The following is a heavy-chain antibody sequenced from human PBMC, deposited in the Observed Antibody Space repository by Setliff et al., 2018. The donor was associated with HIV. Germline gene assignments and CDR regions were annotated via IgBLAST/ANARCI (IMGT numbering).Heavy chain of an antibody. Sequence: ASVKVSCKASADTFTNCLINWVRQAPGQGLEWMGWINTDSGTPTYAQAFTGRFVFSLDTSVSTAFLQITILKAEDTAVYYCARGYHDVWGDYSNFFDSWGQGTLVTVSS. V-gene: IGHV7-4-1*02. CDR2: INTDSGTP. D-gene: IGHD3-3*01. CDR3: ARGYHDVWGDYSNFFDS. J-gene: IGHJ5*01. CDR1: ADTFTNCL.